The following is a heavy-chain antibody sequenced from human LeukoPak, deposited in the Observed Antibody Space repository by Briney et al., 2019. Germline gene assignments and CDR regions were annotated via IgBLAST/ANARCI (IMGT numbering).Heavy chain of an antibody. CDR3: ARRSWGPFDY. CDR1: GDSISSYY. J-gene: IGHJ4*02. Sequence: SETLSLTCTVSGDSISSYYWSWIRQPPGKGLEWIGYMYYSGSTNYNPSLESRVTISVDTSKNQFSLKLSSVTAADTAVYYCARRSWGPFDYWGQGTLVTVSS. D-gene: IGHD6-13*01. CDR2: MYYSGST. V-gene: IGHV4-59*08.